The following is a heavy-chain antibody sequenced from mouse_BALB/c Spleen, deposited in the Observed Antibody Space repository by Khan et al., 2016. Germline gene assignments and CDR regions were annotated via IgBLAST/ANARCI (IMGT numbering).Heavy chain of an antibody. CDR1: GFNIKDTY. J-gene: IGHJ3*01. D-gene: IGHD2-1*01. V-gene: IGHV14-3*02. CDR2: IDPANGNT. CDR3: ARIYYGGAY. Sequence: VQLKESGADLVKPGASVKLSCTASGFNIKDTYIHWVKQRPEQALEWIGRIDPANGNTEYDPKLQGKAPITADISSNTAYLQLSSLTSEDTAVYYCARIYYGGAYWGQGTLVTVSA.